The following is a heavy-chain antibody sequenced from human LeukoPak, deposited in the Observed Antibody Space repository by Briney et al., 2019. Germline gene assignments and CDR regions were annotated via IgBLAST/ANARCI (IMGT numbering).Heavy chain of an antibody. J-gene: IGHJ6*03. CDR2: INHSGST. Sequence: PSETLSLTCTVSGGSISSSNYYWGWIRQPPGKGLEWIGEINHSGSTNYNPSLKSRVTISVDTSKNQFSLKLSSVTAADTAVYYCARGRVKPYYYYYYMDVWGKGTTVTVSS. CDR1: GGSISSSNYY. CDR3: ARGRVKPYYYYYYMDV. D-gene: IGHD3-3*01. V-gene: IGHV4-39*07.